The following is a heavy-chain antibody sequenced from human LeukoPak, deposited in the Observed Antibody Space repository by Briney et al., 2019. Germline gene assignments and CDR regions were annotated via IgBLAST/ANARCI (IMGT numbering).Heavy chain of an antibody. D-gene: IGHD2-15*01. J-gene: IGHJ4*02. CDR2: IYSTGTT. V-gene: IGHV3-66*02. Sequence: GGSLRLSCAASGFTVSSNYMSWVRQAPGKGLEWVSVIYSTGTTYYADSVKGRFTISRDNSKNTLFLQMNSLRAEDTAVSYCARSTCSGGTCHGEGFDYWGQGTLVTVSS. CDR3: ARSTCSGGTCHGEGFDY. CDR1: GFTVSSNY.